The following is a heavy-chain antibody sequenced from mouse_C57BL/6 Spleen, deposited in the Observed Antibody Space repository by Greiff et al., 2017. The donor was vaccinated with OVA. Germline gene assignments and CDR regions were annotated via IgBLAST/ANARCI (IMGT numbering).Heavy chain of an antibody. Sequence: EVKLVESGPELVKPGASVKISCKASGYTFTDYYMNWVKQSHGKSLEWIGDINPNNGGTSYNQKFKGKATLTVDKSSSTAYMELRSLTSEDSAVYYCARRGITTDYWGQGTTLTVSS. CDR3: ARRGITTDY. V-gene: IGHV1-26*01. J-gene: IGHJ2*01. D-gene: IGHD1-1*01. CDR2: INPNNGGT. CDR1: GYTFTDYY.